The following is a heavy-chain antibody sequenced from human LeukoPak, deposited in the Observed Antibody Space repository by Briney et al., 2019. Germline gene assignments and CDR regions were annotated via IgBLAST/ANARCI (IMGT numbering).Heavy chain of an antibody. CDR1: GFTFSDYS. Sequence: AGGSLRLSCITSGFTFSDYSMDWVRQAPGKGLEWVSYITGSSSATYYAESVKGRFTISRDNAKNSLYLQMNNLRAEDTAVYCGLLSFGGWGQGTLVTVSS. J-gene: IGHJ4*02. CDR3: LLSFGG. D-gene: IGHD3-3*01. CDR2: ITGSSSAT. V-gene: IGHV3-48*04.